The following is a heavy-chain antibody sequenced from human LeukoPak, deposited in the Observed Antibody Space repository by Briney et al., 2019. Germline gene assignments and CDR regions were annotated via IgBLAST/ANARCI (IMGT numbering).Heavy chain of an antibody. J-gene: IGHJ2*01. Sequence: SQTLSLTCTVSGDSINSGSYYWSWIRQPAGKGLEWIGYIYYSGSPTYNPSLKSRVTMSLDTSKNQFSLKLSSVTAADTAVYYCARVSSSWYQDWYFDLWGRGTLVTVSS. CDR1: GDSINSGSYY. CDR2: IYYSGSP. CDR3: ARVSSSWYQDWYFDL. D-gene: IGHD6-13*01. V-gene: IGHV4-61*09.